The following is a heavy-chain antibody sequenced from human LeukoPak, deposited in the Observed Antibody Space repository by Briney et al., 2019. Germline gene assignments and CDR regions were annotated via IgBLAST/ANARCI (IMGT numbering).Heavy chain of an antibody. V-gene: IGHV3-23*01. D-gene: IGHD3-10*01. CDR3: AKDKVRGVIPYYFDY. J-gene: IGHJ4*02. Sequence: GGSLRLSCAASGFTFSSYAMSWVRQAPGKGPEWVSAISGSGGSTYYADSVKGRFTISRDNSKNTLYLQMNSLRAEDTAVYYCAKDKVRGVIPYYFDYWGQGTLVTVSS. CDR1: GFTFSSYA. CDR2: ISGSGGST.